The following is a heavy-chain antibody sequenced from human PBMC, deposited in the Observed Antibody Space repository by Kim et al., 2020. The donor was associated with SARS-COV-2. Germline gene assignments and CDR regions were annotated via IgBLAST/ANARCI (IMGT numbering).Heavy chain of an antibody. V-gene: IGHV4-61*01. CDR2: IYYSGST. Sequence: SETLSLTCTVSGGSVSSGSYYWSWIRQPPGKGLEWIGYIYYSGSTNYNPSLKSRVTISVDTSKNQFSLKLSSVTAADTAVYYCASYSVVVVAATVWDYYGMDVWGQGTTVTVSS. CDR1: GGSVSSGSYY. CDR3: ASYSVVVVAATVWDYYGMDV. J-gene: IGHJ6*02. D-gene: IGHD2-15*01.